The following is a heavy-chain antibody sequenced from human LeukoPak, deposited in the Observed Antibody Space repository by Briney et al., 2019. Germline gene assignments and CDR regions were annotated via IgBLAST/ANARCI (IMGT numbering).Heavy chain of an antibody. D-gene: IGHD3-16*01. Sequence: GGSLRLSCAASGFTFSGYAMSWVRQAPGKGLEWASAIRGSGGSTYYADSVEGRFAISRDNSKNTLYLQMNSLRAEDTAVYYCAKSGGGTTITTAHYWGQGTLVTVSS. CDR1: GFTFSGYA. CDR3: AKSGGGTTITTAHY. J-gene: IGHJ4*02. V-gene: IGHV3-23*01. CDR2: IRGSGGST.